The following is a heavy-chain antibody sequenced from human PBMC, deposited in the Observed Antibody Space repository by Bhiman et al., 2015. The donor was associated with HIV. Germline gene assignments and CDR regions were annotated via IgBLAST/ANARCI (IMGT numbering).Heavy chain of an antibody. CDR2: IKSKSDGETT. V-gene: IGHV3-15*07. J-gene: IGHJ3*02. D-gene: IGHD1-1*01. CDR1: GFIFSDVW. Sequence: EAQVVESGGGLVKPGGSLRLSCAASGFIFSDVWMNWVRQAPGKGLEWVGRIKSKSDGETTDYAAPATGRFTISRDDSKKTLYLQMNSLKTEDTAIYSCATDWKAVYGFDIWGLGTMVTVSS. CDR3: ATDWKAVYGFDI.